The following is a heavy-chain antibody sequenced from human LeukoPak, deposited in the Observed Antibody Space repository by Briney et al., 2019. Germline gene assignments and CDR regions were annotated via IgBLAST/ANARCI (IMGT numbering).Heavy chain of an antibody. CDR3: VREESSGCWDY. CDR2: IIPIFGTA. Sequence: ASVKVSCKASGGTFSSYAISWVRQAPGQGLEWMGGIIPIFGTANYAQKFQGRVTITADESTSTAYMELSSLRSEDTAAYYCVREESSGCWDYWGQGTLVTVSS. V-gene: IGHV1-69*13. D-gene: IGHD6-19*01. J-gene: IGHJ4*02. CDR1: GGTFSSYA.